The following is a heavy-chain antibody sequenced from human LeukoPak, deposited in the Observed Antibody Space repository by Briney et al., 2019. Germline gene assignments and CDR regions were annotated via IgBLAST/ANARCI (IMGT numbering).Heavy chain of an antibody. CDR3: ARGGIAARKYAFDI. CDR1: GFTFSSYS. V-gene: IGHV3-21*01. CDR2: ISSSSSYI. J-gene: IGHJ3*02. D-gene: IGHD6-6*01. Sequence: GGSLRLSCAASGFTFSSYSMNWVRQAPGKGLEWVSSISSSSSYIYYADSVKGRFTISRDNAKNSLYLQMNSLRAEDTAVYYCARGGIAARKYAFDIWGQGTMVTVSS.